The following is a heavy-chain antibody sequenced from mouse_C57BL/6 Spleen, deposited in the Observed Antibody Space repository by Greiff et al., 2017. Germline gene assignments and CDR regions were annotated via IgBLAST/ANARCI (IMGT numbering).Heavy chain of an antibody. CDR2: INPSSGYT. D-gene: IGHD4-1*01. J-gene: IGHJ2*01. CDR1: GYTFTRYT. V-gene: IGHV1-4*01. CDR3: ARRAKLGRGY. Sequence: QVQLQQSGAELARPGASVKMSCKASGYTFTRYTMHWVKPRPGQGLEWIGYINPSSGYTKYNQKFKDKATLTADKSSSTAYMQLSSLTSEDSAVYYCARRAKLGRGYWGQGTTLTVAS.